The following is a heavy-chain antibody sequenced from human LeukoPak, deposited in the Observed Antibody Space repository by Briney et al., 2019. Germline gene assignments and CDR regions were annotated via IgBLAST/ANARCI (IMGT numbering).Heavy chain of an antibody. CDR3: AKDGREWPRSLDY. CDR2: ISGSGGST. D-gene: IGHD5-12*01. Sequence: GGSLRLSCTASGFTFSSYSLNWVRQAPGKGLEWVSGISGSGGSTYYADSVKGRFTISRDNSKNTLYLQMNSLRADDTAVYYCAKDGREWPRSLDYWGQGTLVTISS. J-gene: IGHJ4*02. CDR1: GFTFSSYS. V-gene: IGHV3-23*01.